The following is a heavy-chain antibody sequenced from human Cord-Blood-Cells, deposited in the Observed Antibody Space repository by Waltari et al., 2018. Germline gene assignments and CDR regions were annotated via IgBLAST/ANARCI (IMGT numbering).Heavy chain of an antibody. CDR3: ARGRRGGDY. D-gene: IGHD3-10*01. CDR1: GGSSSGYY. CDR2: INHSGST. J-gene: IGHJ4*02. V-gene: IGHV4-34*01. Sequence: QVQLQQWGAGLLKPSEPLSLTCAVYGGSSSGYYWSWIRQPLGKGLEWIGEINHSGSTNYDPSLKSRVTISVDTSKNQFSLKLSSVTAAGTAVYYCARGRRGGDYWGQGTLVTVSS.